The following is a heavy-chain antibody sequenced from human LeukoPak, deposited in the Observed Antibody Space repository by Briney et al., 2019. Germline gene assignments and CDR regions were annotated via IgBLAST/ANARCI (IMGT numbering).Heavy chain of an antibody. D-gene: IGHD2/OR15-2a*01. CDR3: ARSPEYSEPYFDY. Sequence: SETLSLTCTVSGGSISSSSYYWGWIRQPPGKGLEWIGSIYYSGSTYYNPSLKSRVTISVDTSKNQFSLKLSSVTAADTAVYYCARSPEYSEPYFDYWGQGTLVTVSS. V-gene: IGHV4-39*07. CDR2: IYYSGST. J-gene: IGHJ4*02. CDR1: GGSISSSSYY.